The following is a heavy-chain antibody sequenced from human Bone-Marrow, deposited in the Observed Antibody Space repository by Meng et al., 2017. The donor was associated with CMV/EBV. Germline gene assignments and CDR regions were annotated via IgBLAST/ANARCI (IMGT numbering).Heavy chain of an antibody. V-gene: IGHV5-51*01. CDR1: GYNFTSYW. CDR3: ARRRFAPDN. Sequence: GESLKISCKGSGYNFTSYWIGWVRQMPGKGLEWMGIIYPGDSDTRNSPSFQGQVSISADKSISTAHLQWGSLKASDTAMYHCARRRFAPDNWGQGTLVTVSS. CDR2: IYPGDSDT. J-gene: IGHJ4*02.